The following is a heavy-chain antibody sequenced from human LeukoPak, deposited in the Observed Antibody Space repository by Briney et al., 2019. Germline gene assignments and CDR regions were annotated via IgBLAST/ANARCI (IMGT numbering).Heavy chain of an antibody. J-gene: IGHJ4*02. CDR3: ARHGPPMQRQFYDS. Sequence: PSETLSLTCTVSGDAISGSSYYWAWIRRPPGKGLEWIGSVYYTGSTYYMSSLKSRVTISADTSKNLFSLKVNSMTAADTAVYYCARHGPPMQRQFYDSWGQGTLVTVSS. CDR2: VYYTGST. V-gene: IGHV4-39*01. D-gene: IGHD5-24*01. CDR1: GDAISGSSYY.